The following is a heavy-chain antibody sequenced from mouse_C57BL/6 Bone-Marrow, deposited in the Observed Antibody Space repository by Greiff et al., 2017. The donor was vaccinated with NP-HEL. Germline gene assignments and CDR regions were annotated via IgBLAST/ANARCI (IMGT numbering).Heavy chain of an antibody. V-gene: IGHV1-50*01. CDR3: ARKEVTRVLFDY. CDR2: IDPSDSYT. Sequence: QVQLQQPGAELVKPGASVKLSCKASGYTFTSYWMQWVKQRPGQGLEWIGEIDPSDSYTNYNQKFKGKATLTVDTSSSTAYMQLSSLTSEDSAVYYCARKEVTRVLFDYWGQGTTLTVSS. CDR1: GYTFTSYW. D-gene: IGHD2-2*01. J-gene: IGHJ2*01.